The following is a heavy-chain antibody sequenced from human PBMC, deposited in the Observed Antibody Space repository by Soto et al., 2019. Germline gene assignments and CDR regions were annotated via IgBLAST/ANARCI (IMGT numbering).Heavy chain of an antibody. J-gene: IGHJ3*02. CDR2: ISAYNGNT. CDR3: ARSSGWYFVDAFDI. Sequence: GASVKVSFKASGYTFTSYGISCVRQAPGQGLEWMGWISAYNGNTNYAQKLQGRVTMTTDTSISTAYLQWSSLKASDTAMYYCARSSGWYFVDAFDIWGQGTMVTVSS. CDR1: GYTFTSYG. V-gene: IGHV1-18*01. D-gene: IGHD6-19*01.